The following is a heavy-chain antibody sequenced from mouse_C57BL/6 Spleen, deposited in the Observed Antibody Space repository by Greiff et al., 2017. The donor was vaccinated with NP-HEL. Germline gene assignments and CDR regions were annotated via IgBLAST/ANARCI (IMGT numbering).Heavy chain of an antibody. J-gene: IGHJ2*01. Sequence: DVKLVESGGDLVKPGGSLKLSCAASGFTFSSYGMSWVRQTPDKRLEWVATISSGGSYTYYPDSVKGRFTISRDNAKNTLYLQMSSLKSEDTAMYYCARQRLTGTDYFDYWGQGTTLTVSS. CDR3: ARQRLTGTDYFDY. CDR1: GFTFSSYG. V-gene: IGHV5-6*02. CDR2: ISSGGSYT. D-gene: IGHD4-1*01.